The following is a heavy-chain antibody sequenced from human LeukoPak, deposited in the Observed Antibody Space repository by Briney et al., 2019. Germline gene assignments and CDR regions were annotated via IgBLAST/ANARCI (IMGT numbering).Heavy chain of an antibody. J-gene: IGHJ4*02. CDR2: ISYDGSNK. Sequence: GGSLRLSCAASGFTFSSYGMHWVRQAPGKGLEWVAVISYDGSNKYYADSVKGRFTISRDNSKNTLYLQMNSLRAEDTAVYYCAKDPRLFWTGGYFDYWGQGTLVTVSS. CDR1: GFTFSSYG. D-gene: IGHD3/OR15-3a*01. CDR3: AKDPRLFWTGGYFDY. V-gene: IGHV3-30*18.